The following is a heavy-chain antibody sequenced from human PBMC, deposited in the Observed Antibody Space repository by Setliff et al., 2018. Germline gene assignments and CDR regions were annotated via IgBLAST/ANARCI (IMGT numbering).Heavy chain of an antibody. Sequence: ASVKVSCKASGSAFTAYYVHWVRQAPGKGLEWMGWINPKTGDTNYAQSFQDRVTMTRDTSIKTAYMVLSGLRPDDSAIYYCATDSTETPFYSSQSYMKVWGKGTTVTVSS. CDR1: GSAFTAYY. CDR2: INPKTGDT. V-gene: IGHV1-2*02. J-gene: IGHJ6*03. D-gene: IGHD2-15*01. CDR3: ATDSTETPFYSSQSYMKV.